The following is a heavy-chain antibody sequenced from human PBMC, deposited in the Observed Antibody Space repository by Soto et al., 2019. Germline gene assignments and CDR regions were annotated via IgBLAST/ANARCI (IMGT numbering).Heavy chain of an antibody. V-gene: IGHV4-39*01. CDR2: IYYSGST. J-gene: IGHJ4*02. D-gene: IGHD2-15*01. CDR1: GISVSTSDYY. Sequence: KAXETLSFTCPVSGISVSTSDYYWGWVRQPPGKGLDWIGNIYYSGSTFYNPSLRSRVTISVDTSKNQFSRKLNSVTAADTAVYFCPGLVVPASRNSDFDYWGQGTLVTVSS. CDR3: PGLVVPASRNSDFDY.